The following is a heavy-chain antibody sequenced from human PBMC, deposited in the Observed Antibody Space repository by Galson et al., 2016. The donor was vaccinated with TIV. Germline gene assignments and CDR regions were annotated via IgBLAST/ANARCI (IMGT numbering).Heavy chain of an antibody. CDR3: ARRGKAVAPIEGWGYGMDV. CDR2: IKEDGSAK. D-gene: IGHD6-19*01. Sequence: SLRLSCAGSGFTFSNYWMSWVRQAPGKGLEWVANIKEDGSAKYYVDSVKGRFTISRDNAANSLYLQMNSLRVEDSAIYFCARRGKAVAPIEGWGYGMDVWGQGTTVTVSS. J-gene: IGHJ6*02. CDR1: GFTFSNYW. V-gene: IGHV3-7*03.